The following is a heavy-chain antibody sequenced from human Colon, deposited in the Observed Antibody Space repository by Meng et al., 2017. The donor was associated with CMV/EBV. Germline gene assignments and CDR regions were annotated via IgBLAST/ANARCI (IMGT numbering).Heavy chain of an antibody. Sequence: ASVKVSCKASGYTFMNYGISWVRQAPGQGLEWMGWISPYRGDTNYAQKFQGRVIMSTDTPTSTAYMELRSLRPDDTAVYYCAREGVGRWFDPWGQGTLVTVSS. CDR2: ISPYRGDT. J-gene: IGHJ5*02. V-gene: IGHV1-18*01. CDR3: AREGVGRWFDP. CDR1: GYTFMNYG.